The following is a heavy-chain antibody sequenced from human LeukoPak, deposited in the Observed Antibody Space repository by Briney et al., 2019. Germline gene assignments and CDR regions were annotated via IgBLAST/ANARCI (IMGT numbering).Heavy chain of an antibody. D-gene: IGHD2-15*01. CDR2: IYTSGST. J-gene: IGHJ5*02. CDR3: ARDNTGVAASAFDP. V-gene: IGHV4-4*07. CDR1: GGSISSYY. Sequence: SETLSLTCTVSGGSISSYYWSWIRQPAGKGLEWIGRIYTSGSTNYNPSLKSRATMSVDTSKNQFSLKLSSVTAADTAVYYCARDNTGVAASAFDPWGQGTLVTVSS.